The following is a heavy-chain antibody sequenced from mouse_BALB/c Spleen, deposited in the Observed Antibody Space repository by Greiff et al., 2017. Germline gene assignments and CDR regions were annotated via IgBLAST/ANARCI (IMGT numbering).Heavy chain of an antibody. CDR3: NYGNYAMDY. CDR1: GFNIKDYY. J-gene: IGHJ4*01. V-gene: IGHV14-4*02. CDR2: IDPENGDT. Sequence: EVKLVESGAELVRSGASVKLSCTASGFNIKDYYMHWVKQRPEQGLEWIGWIDPENGDTEYAPKFQGKATMTADTSSNTAYLQLSSLTSEDTAVYYCNYGNYAMDYWGQGTSVTVSS. D-gene: IGHD2-1*01.